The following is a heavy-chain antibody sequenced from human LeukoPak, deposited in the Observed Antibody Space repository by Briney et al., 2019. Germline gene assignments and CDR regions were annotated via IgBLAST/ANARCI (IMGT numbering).Heavy chain of an antibody. D-gene: IGHD6-19*01. J-gene: IGHJ3*01. CDR2: INAGNGNT. V-gene: IGHV1-3*01. Sequence: ASVTVSCKASGYTLTSYDIHWVRQAPRQRLEWMGWINAGNGNTKYSQMFRGRVTITRDTSARTASMELSSLRSEDTALYYCARQTYSGWYAHAHDVWGQGTMVTVSS. CDR1: GYTLTSYD. CDR3: ARQTYSGWYAHAHDV.